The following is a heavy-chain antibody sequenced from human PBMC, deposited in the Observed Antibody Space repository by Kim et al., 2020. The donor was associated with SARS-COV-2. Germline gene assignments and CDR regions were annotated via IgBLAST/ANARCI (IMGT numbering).Heavy chain of an antibody. V-gene: IGHV1-69*13. D-gene: IGHD3-16*01. CDR1: GGTFSSYA. CDR2: IIPIFGTA. Sequence: SVKVSCKASGGTFSSYAISWVRQAPGQGLEWMGGIIPIFGTANYAQKFQGRVTITADESTSTAYMELSSLRSEDTAVYYCARDLGGAVGIGNYFDYWGQGTLVTVSS. CDR3: ARDLGGAVGIGNYFDY. J-gene: IGHJ4*02.